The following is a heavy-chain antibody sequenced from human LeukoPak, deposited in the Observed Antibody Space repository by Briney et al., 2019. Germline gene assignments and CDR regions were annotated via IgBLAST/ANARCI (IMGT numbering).Heavy chain of an antibody. Sequence: SVKVSCKASGGIFSRHTISWVRQSPGQGLEWMGGITPMFGTSNYAQKFQGRVTITADESTSTAYMELSSLRSEDTAVYYCARDSSEFRSLLFHWGQGTLVTVSS. J-gene: IGHJ1*01. CDR1: GGIFSRHT. V-gene: IGHV1-69*13. D-gene: IGHD1-14*01. CDR2: ITPMFGTS. CDR3: ARDSSEFRSLLFH.